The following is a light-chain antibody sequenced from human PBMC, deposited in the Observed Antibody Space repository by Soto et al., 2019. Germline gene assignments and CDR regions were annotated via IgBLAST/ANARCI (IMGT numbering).Light chain of an antibody. CDR2: LAS. Sequence: DIVMNQSPLSLPVTPGEPASISCRSSESLLHTNGFNYLHWYLQRPGQSPQLLIYLASYRASGVPDSFSGSGSGSYFTLKISRVEAEDFGVYYCRHPLKAPTFGQGTKVAIK. CDR1: ESLLHTNGFNY. J-gene: IGKJ1*01. CDR3: RHPLKAPT. V-gene: IGKV2-28*01.